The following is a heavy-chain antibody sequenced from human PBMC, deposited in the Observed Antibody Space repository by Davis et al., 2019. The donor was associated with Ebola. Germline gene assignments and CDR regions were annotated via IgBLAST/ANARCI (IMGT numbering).Heavy chain of an antibody. Sequence: ASVKVSCKASGYSFIGYYMHWVRQDPGQGLEWMGRIDPNSGGTNYAQNFQGRVTMTRDTSISTAYMEVSRLRSDDTAVYYCATAVWSGPNRDFDSWGQGTLVTVSS. J-gene: IGHJ4*02. CDR1: GYSFIGYY. D-gene: IGHD3-3*01. CDR2: IDPNSGGT. V-gene: IGHV1-2*06. CDR3: ATAVWSGPNRDFDS.